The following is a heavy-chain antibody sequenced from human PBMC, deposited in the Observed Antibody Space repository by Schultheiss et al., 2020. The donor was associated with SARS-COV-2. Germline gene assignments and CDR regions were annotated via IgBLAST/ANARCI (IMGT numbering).Heavy chain of an antibody. CDR1: GYTFTGYY. CDR2: INPNSGGT. CDR3: ARDPPYDFWSGYRGGYCMDV. D-gene: IGHD3-3*01. V-gene: IGHV1-2*02. Sequence: ASVKVSCKASGYTFTGYYMHWVRQAPGQGLEWMGWINPNSGGTNYAQKFQGRVTMTRDTFISTAYMELSRLRSDDTAVYYCARDPPYDFWSGYRGGYCMDVWGQGTTVTVSS. J-gene: IGHJ6*02.